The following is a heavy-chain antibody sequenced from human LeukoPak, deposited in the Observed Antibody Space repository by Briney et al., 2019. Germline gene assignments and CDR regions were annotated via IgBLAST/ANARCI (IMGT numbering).Heavy chain of an antibody. CDR3: ARGREAGNRGLGGDDY. V-gene: IGHV3-30*01. Sequence: GRSLRLSCAASGSTFSNYAMHWVRQAPGKGLEWVSIISYEGSEKYYADSVKGRLTISRDNSRNTLYLQMNSLRPEDTAVYYCARGREAGNRGLGGDDYWGQGTLVIVSS. CDR2: ISYEGSEK. D-gene: IGHD3-10*01. J-gene: IGHJ4*02. CDR1: GSTFSNYA.